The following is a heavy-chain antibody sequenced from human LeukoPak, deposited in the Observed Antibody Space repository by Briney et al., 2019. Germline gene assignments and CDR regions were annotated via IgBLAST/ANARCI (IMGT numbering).Heavy chain of an antibody. CDR1: GGSISSGGYY. CDR3: ARGAQYYYDS. V-gene: IGHV4-31*03. J-gene: IGHJ4*02. Sequence: SSETLSLTCTVSGGSISSGGYYWSWIRQHPGKGLEWIGYIYYSGSTYYNPPLKSRVTISVDTSKNQFSLKLSSVTAADTAVYYCARGAQYYYDSWGQGTLVTVSS. D-gene: IGHD3-22*01. CDR2: IYYSGST.